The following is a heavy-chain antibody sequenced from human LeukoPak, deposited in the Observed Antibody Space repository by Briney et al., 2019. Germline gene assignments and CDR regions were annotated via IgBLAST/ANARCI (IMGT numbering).Heavy chain of an antibody. Sequence: PSETLSLTCTVSGGSISSYYWSWIRQPPGKGLEWSGYIYYSGSTNDNPSLKSRVTISVDTSKNQFALKLSSVTAADTAVYYCARGDGDYGFPSVDWYFDLWGRGTLVTVSS. J-gene: IGHJ2*01. CDR3: ARGDGDYGFPSVDWYFDL. V-gene: IGHV4-59*01. CDR1: GGSISSYY. D-gene: IGHD4-17*01. CDR2: IYYSGST.